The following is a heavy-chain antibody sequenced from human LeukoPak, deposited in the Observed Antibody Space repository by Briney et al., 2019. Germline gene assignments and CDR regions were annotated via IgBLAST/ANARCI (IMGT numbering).Heavy chain of an antibody. CDR1: GDTLGGYA. J-gene: IGHJ4*02. D-gene: IGHD3-10*02. V-gene: IGHV3-49*04. CDR3: VRESVRDYYFDF. Sequence: GGSLRLSSARPGDTLGGYALSWVRPAPGKGLERVGFIRSKALYGTSEYAESVEGRFAISRDDSNNIVYLQMNSLKTEDTAVYFCVRESVRDYYFDFWGQGTLVTVSS. CDR2: IRSKALYGTS.